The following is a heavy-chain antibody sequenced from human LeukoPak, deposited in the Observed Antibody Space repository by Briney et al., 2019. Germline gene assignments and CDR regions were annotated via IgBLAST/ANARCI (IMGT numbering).Heavy chain of an antibody. Sequence: GGSLRLSCAASGFTFSSYVMSWVRQAPGKGLEWVSSISSSSSYIYYADYVKGRFTISRDNAKNSLYLQMNSMRAEDTAVYYCARVTWENYYYMDVWGKGTTVTVSS. CDR3: ARVTWENYYYMDV. V-gene: IGHV3-21*01. CDR1: GFTFSSYV. CDR2: ISSSSSYI. D-gene: IGHD1-26*01. J-gene: IGHJ6*03.